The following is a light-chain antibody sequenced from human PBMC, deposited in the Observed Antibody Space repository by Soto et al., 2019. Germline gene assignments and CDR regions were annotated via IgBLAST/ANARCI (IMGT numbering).Light chain of an antibody. Sequence: QPALTQPASVSGSPGQSITISCTGTSSDVGGYTYVSWYQQHPGKAPKLMIFEVSNRPSGVSIRFSGSKSGNTASLTISGLQAEDEADYYCTSYTSSSTRVFGTGTKVTVL. CDR2: EVS. J-gene: IGLJ1*01. CDR1: SSDVGGYTY. V-gene: IGLV2-14*01. CDR3: TSYTSSSTRV.